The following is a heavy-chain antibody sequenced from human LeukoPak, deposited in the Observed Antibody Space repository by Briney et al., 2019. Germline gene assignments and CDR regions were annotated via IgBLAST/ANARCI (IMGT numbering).Heavy chain of an antibody. V-gene: IGHV3-53*01. CDR2: MYSRGDT. J-gene: IGHJ5*02. CDR3: ARDAPQVPAAGVLAS. CDR1: DFTFDEYA. D-gene: IGHD6-13*01. Sequence: GGSLRLSCKGSDFTFDEYAMNWVRQAPGKGLEWVSVMYSRGDTYYANSVKGRFTFSRDISKNTLYLQMNGLRTEDTAMYYCARDAPQVPAAGVLASWGQGTLVIVSS.